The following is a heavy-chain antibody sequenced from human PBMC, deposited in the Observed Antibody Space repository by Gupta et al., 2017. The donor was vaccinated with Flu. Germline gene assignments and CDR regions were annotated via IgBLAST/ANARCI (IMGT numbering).Heavy chain of an antibody. Sequence: EVRLLESGGGLVQPGGSLRLSCAPSGFPFTRYSMRWVRQAPGKGLEWVSSISGSGVSTDYADSVKGRFTISRDNSKNTLYLQMNNLRAEDTAVYYCAKGSTSIFGVIILDFWGQGTLVTVSS. CDR2: ISGSGVST. CDR1: GFPFTRYS. V-gene: IGHV3-23*01. CDR3: AKGSTSIFGVIILDF. J-gene: IGHJ4*02. D-gene: IGHD3-3*01.